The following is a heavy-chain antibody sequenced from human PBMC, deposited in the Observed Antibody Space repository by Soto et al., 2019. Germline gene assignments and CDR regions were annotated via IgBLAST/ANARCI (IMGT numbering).Heavy chain of an antibody. V-gene: IGHV5-10-1*01. CDR1: GYSFSHFW. J-gene: IGHJ4*02. Sequence: EVQLVQSGAEVKKPGESLRISCKGSGYSFSHFWITWVRQMPGKGLEWMGRIDPSDSKTNYSPSFQGHVNISADKSISTAYLQWSSMKASDTAMYYCARQNIAAAGDDSWGQGTLVTVSS. CDR3: ARQNIAAAGDDS. CDR2: IDPSDSKT. D-gene: IGHD6-13*01.